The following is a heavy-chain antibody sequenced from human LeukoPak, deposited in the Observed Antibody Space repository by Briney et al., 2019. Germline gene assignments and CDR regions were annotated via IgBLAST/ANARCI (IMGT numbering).Heavy chain of an antibody. D-gene: IGHD4-11*01. CDR1: GFTFSSYW. CDR2: IKQDGSEK. CDR3: ARDRGQNDYSNYPYAFDI. J-gene: IGHJ3*02. V-gene: IGHV3-7*01. Sequence: GGSLRLSCAASGFTFSSYWMSWVRQAPGKGLEWVANIKQDGSEKYYVDSVKGRFTISGDNAKNSLYLQMNSLRAEDTAVYYCARDRGQNDYSNYPYAFDIWGQGTMVTVSS.